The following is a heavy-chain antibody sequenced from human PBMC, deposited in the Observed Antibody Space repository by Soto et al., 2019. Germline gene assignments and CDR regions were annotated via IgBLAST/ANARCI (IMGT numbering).Heavy chain of an antibody. V-gene: IGHV3-48*03. CDR1: GFTFSAFE. CDR2: ISGVSYNI. CDR3: ARDDSLGWHYQGLTDY. D-gene: IGHD6-19*01. Sequence: EVQLVESGGGLVQPGGSLRLSCAASGFTFSAFEMNWVRQAPGKGLEWISYISGVSYNIYYADSVKGRFTVSRDNAKNTLYLQMNSPRSEDPGCYYCARDDSLGWHYQGLTDYWGQGILVTVSS. J-gene: IGHJ4*02.